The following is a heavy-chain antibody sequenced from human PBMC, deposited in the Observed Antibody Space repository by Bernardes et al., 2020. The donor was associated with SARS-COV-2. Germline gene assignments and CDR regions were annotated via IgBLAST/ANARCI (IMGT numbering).Heavy chain of an antibody. D-gene: IGHD1-26*01. V-gene: IGHV1-24*01. CDR3: ATTGAPIRQAYYYYGMDV. CDR2: FDPEDGET. CDR1: GYTLTELS. Sequence: ASVKVSCKVSGYTLTELSMHWVRQAPGKGLEWMGGFDPEDGETIYAQKFQGRVTMTEDTSTDTDYMELSRLRSEDTAVYYCATTGAPIRQAYYYYGMDVWGQGTTVTVSS. J-gene: IGHJ6*02.